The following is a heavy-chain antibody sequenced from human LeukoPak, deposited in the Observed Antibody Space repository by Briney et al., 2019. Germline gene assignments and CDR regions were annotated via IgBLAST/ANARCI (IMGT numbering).Heavy chain of an antibody. V-gene: IGHV3-33*01. CDR2: IWYDGSNK. CDR3: ARGGSGYYWAFDC. CDR1: GFTFSNYG. Sequence: GGSLRLSCAASGFTFSNYGMHWVRQAPGKGLEWVGTIWYDGSNKYYSDSVRGRFTISRDNSKKTLSLQMNSLRAEDTAMYYCARGGSGYYWAFDCWGQGTLVTVSS. J-gene: IGHJ4*02. D-gene: IGHD3-22*01.